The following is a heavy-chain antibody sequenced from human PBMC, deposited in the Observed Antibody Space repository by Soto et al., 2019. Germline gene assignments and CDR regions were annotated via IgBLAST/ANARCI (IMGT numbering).Heavy chain of an antibody. CDR3: ARHSGRGSDDDFDI. CDR1: RHPIITCAYG. Sequence: PSGTLSLTCDFSRHPIITCAYGWAWIRQPPGKALEWIGHTYHSGNPYSNPSLKSRVIISVDRSKNQFSLKLSSVTAADTAVYYCARHSGRGSDDDFDIWGQGTMVT. CDR2: TYHSGNP. V-gene: IGHV4-30-2*01. J-gene: IGHJ3*02.